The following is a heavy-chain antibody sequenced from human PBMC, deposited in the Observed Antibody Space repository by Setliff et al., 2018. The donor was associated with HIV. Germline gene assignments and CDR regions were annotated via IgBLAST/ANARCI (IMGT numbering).Heavy chain of an antibody. V-gene: IGHV4-4*07. CDR1: GASITSHN. CDR3: TRDLWGDDYYYNNMDV. CDR2: IYTRGNT. Sequence: PSETLSLTSRRRVSGASITSHNWSWIRQAAGKGLEWIGRIYTRGNTNYNPSLRSRVTMSVDTSKNQFSLKVTSVTAADTAVYYCTRDLWGDDYYYNNMDVWGKGTTVTSP. D-gene: IGHD2-21*02. J-gene: IGHJ6*03.